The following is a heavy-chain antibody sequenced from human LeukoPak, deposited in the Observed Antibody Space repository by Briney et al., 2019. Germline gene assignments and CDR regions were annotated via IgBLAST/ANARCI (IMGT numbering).Heavy chain of an antibody. CDR3: ATAGYYYDSSGLIDY. Sequence: ASVKVSCKASGGTFSSYAISWVRQAPGQGLEWMGRIIPILGIANYAQKFQGRVTMTEDTSTDTAYMELSSLRSEDTAVYYCATAGYYYDSSGLIDYWGQGTLVTVSS. J-gene: IGHJ4*02. CDR1: GGTFSSYA. D-gene: IGHD3-22*01. V-gene: IGHV1-69*04. CDR2: IIPILGIA.